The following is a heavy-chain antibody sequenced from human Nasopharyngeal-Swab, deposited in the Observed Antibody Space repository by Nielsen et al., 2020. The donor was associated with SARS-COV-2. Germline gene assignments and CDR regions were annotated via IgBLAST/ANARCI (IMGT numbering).Heavy chain of an antibody. J-gene: IGHJ6*02. Sequence: GESLKISCAASGFTFSSYWMSWVRQAPERGLEWVSAISGADDSTKYADSVKGRFTISRDNSKNTLDLQMNSLRAEDTAMYYCAKDRDSGDDSGEYYHYYGMDVWGQGTSVTVS. V-gene: IGHV3-23*01. D-gene: IGHD5-12*01. CDR3: AKDRDSGDDSGEYYHYYGMDV. CDR1: GFTFSSYW. CDR2: ISGADDST.